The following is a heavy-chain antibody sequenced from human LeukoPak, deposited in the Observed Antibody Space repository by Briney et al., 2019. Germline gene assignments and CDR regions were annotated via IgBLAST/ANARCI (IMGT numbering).Heavy chain of an antibody. CDR2: IKEDGSER. CDR1: GFTFSSYW. V-gene: IGHV3-7*01. J-gene: IGHJ4*02. CDR3: ARDMNWWIQLWLFDY. D-gene: IGHD5-18*01. Sequence: GGSLRLSCAASGFTFSSYWMSWVRLAPGKGLEWVANIKEDGSERNSVDSVKGRFTISRDNSKHTLYLQMNSLRAEDTAVYYCARDMNWWIQLWLFDYWGQGALVTVSS.